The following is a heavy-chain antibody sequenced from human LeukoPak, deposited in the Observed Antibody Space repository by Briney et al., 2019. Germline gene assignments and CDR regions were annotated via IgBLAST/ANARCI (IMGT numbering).Heavy chain of an antibody. CDR1: GYTFTGYY. CDR3: ARRTFWSGYGSRGSNYYYYYMDV. CDR2: INPNSGGT. D-gene: IGHD3-3*01. J-gene: IGHJ6*03. Sequence: GASVKVSCKASGYTFTGYYTHWVRQAPGQGLEWMGWINPNSGGTNYAQKFQGRVTMTRDTSISTAYMELSRLRSDDTAVYYCARRTFWSGYGSRGSNYYYYYMDVWGKGTTVTVSS. V-gene: IGHV1-2*02.